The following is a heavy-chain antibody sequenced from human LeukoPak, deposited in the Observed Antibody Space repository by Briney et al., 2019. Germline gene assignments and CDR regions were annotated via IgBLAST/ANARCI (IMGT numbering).Heavy chain of an antibody. V-gene: IGHV3-30*04. CDR3: ARGREGDGYNEDYYYGMDV. CDR1: GFTFSTYS. CDR2: MSLDGRNT. Sequence: PGRSLRLSCAASGFTFSTYSMHWVRQAPGKGLECVAGMSLDGRNTYYADSVKGRFTISRDKSNNTLYLQMSTLRAEDPAVYYCARGREGDGYNEDYYYGMDVWGQGTTVTVSS. J-gene: IGHJ6*02. D-gene: IGHD5-24*01.